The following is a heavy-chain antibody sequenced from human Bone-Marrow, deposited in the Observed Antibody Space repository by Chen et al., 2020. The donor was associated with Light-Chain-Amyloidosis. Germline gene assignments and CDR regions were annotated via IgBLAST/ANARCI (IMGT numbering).Heavy chain of an antibody. Sequence: KGSGYTFPNYWIGWVRQMPGKGLEWMGVIYPDDSDARYSPSFEGQVTISADKSITTAYLQWRGLKASDTAMYYCARRRDGYNFDYWGQGTLVTVSS. J-gene: IGHJ4*02. CDR3: ARRRDGYNFDY. CDR2: IYPDDSDA. V-gene: IGHV5-51*01. D-gene: IGHD5-12*01. CDR1: GYTFPNYW.